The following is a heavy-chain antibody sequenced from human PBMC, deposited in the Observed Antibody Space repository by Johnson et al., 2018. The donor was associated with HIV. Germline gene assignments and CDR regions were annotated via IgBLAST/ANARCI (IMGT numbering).Heavy chain of an antibody. CDR3: TRQGKGDAFDI. Sequence: VHLVESGGGLVQPGGSLKLSCAASGFIFSGSAMHWVRQASGKGLEWVGRLRSNANTYATAYAASVKGRFTISIDDSKNTAYLQMNSLKTEDTAVYYCTRQGKGDAFDIWGQGTMVTVSS. CDR2: LRSNANTYAT. CDR1: GFIFSGSA. V-gene: IGHV3-73*01. J-gene: IGHJ3*02.